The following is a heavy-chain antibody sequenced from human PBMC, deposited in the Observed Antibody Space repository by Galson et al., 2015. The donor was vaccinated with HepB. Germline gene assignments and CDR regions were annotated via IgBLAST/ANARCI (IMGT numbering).Heavy chain of an antibody. CDR3: ARDCGGDCYSDPSVAFDI. V-gene: IGHV1-69*13. CDR1: GGTFSSYA. CDR2: IIPIFGTA. Sequence: SVKVSCKASGGTFSSYAISWVRQAPGQGLEWMGGIIPIFGTANYAQKFQGRVTITADESTSTAYMELSSLRSEDTAVYYCARDCGGDCYSDPSVAFDIWGQGTMVTVSS. D-gene: IGHD2-21*02. J-gene: IGHJ3*02.